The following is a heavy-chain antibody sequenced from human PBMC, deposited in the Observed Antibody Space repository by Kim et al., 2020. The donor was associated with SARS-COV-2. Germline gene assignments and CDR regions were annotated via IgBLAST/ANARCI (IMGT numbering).Heavy chain of an antibody. CDR3: ARRYGSNTPFTDELDY. CDR2: IYPGDSDT. V-gene: IGHV5-51*01. CDR1: GYSFNTYW. Sequence: GESLKISCKGSGYSFNTYWLAWVRQMPGKGLEWMGYIYPGDSDTRYSPSFQGQVTISADKSINTAYLQWSSLKASDTAVYYCARRYGSNTPFTDELDYWGQGTLVTVSS. D-gene: IGHD2-2*01. J-gene: IGHJ4*02.